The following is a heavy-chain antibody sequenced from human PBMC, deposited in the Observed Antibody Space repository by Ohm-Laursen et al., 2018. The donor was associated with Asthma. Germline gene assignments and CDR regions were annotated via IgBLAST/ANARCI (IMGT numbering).Heavy chain of an antibody. CDR2: INPSGGST. D-gene: IGHD4/OR15-4a*01. V-gene: IGHV1-46*01. CDR1: GYTFTNYG. Sequence: ASVKVSCKASGYTFTNYGFSWVRQAPGQGLEWMGIINPSGGSTSYAQKFQGRVTMTRDTSTSTVYMELSSLRSEDTAVYYCARDDYPGYYYYGMDVWGQGTTVTVSS. CDR3: ARDDYPGYYYYGMDV. J-gene: IGHJ6*02.